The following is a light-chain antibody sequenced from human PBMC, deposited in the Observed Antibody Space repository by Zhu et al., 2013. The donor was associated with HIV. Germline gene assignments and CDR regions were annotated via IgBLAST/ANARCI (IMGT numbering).Light chain of an antibody. CDR2: DAS. J-gene: IGKJ1*01. Sequence: EIVLTQSPATLALSPGDRAILSCRASESFNNYLAWYQQRPGQAPRLLIYDASNRAAGIPARFRGSGSGTDFTLTISNVEPEDFAVYYCQQRSNWPPGATFGQGTRLAIK. V-gene: IGKV3-11*01. CDR1: ESFNNY. CDR3: QQRSNWPPGAT.